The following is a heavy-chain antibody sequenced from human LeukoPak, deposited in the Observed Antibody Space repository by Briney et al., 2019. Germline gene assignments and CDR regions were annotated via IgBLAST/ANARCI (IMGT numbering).Heavy chain of an antibody. J-gene: IGHJ4*02. CDR1: GGSLSSYY. V-gene: IGHV4-59*08. Sequence: PSETLSLTCTVSGGSLSSYYWSWIRQPPGKGLEWIGYIYYSGSTNYNPSLKSRVTISIETSKNQFSLKLSSVTAADTALYYCAKGSSGYFFDLWGQGTLVTVSS. D-gene: IGHD3-22*01. CDR3: AKGSSGYFFDL. CDR2: IYYSGST.